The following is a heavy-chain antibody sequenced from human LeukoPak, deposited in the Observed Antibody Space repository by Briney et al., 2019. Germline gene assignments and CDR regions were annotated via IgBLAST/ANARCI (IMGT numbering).Heavy chain of an antibody. J-gene: IGHJ4*02. CDR2: ISSNGGST. CDR1: GFTFSSYA. CDR3: AREALNTGEPPHFDY. D-gene: IGHD1-14*01. V-gene: IGHV3-64D*06. Sequence: GGSLRLSCSASGFTFSSYAMHWVRQAPGKGLEYVSAISSNGGSTYYADSVKGRFTISRDNSKNTLYLQMSSLRAEDTAVYYCAREALNTGEPPHFDYWGQGTLVTVSS.